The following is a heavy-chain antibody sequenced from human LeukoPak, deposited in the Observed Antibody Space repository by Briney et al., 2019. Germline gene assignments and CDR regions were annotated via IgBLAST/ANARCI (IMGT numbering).Heavy chain of an antibody. CDR2: ISPSGT. CDR3: AKDPEGYSDY. CDR1: GFTFSSSA. V-gene: IGHV3-23*01. Sequence: GGSLRLSCAASGFTFSSSAMSWVRQAPGEGLQWVSAISPSGTDCADSVKGRFTISRDNSQNTLCLQMNNLRPEDTAVYYCAKDPEGYSDYWGQGTLVTVSS. J-gene: IGHJ4*02. D-gene: IGHD3-22*01.